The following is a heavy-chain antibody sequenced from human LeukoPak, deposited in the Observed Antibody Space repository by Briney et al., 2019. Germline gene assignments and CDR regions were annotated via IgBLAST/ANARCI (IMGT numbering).Heavy chain of an antibody. J-gene: IGHJ4*02. Sequence: ASVKVSCKASGGTFSSYAISWVRQAPGQGLEWMGRIIPIFGTANYAQKFQGRVTITTDESTSTPYMELSSLRSEDTAVYYCASYCSGGSCYHTDYWGQGTLVTVSS. D-gene: IGHD2-15*01. CDR1: GGTFSSYA. CDR2: IIPIFGTA. V-gene: IGHV1-69*05. CDR3: ASYCSGGSCYHTDY.